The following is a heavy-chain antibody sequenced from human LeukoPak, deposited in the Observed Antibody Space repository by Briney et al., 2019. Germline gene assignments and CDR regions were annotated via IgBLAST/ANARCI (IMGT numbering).Heavy chain of an antibody. V-gene: IGHV4-39*01. CDR3: ARQWGRLGFDY. J-gene: IGHJ4*02. D-gene: IGHD6-19*01. CDR1: AGSISSSTYS. CDR2: IYYSGST. Sequence: SETLSLTCTVSAGSISSSTYSWGWIRQPPGKGLEWIGSIYYSGSTYYNPSLKSRVTISVDTSKNQFSLKLSSVTAADTAVYYCARQWGRLGFDYWGQGTLVTVSS.